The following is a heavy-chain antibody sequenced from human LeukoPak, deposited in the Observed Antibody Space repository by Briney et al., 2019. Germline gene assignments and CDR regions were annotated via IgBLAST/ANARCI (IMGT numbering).Heavy chain of an antibody. J-gene: IGHJ4*02. D-gene: IGHD3-3*01. CDR1: GGSISSGDYY. CDR3: ARLTYDFWSGHSHLDY. CDR2: IYYSGST. Sequence: SQTLSLTCTVSGGSISSGDYYWSWIRQPPGKGLEWIGYIYYSGSTNYNPSLKSRVTISVDTSKNQFSLKLSSVTAADTAVYYCARLTYDFWSGHSHLDYWGQGTLVTVSS. V-gene: IGHV4-61*08.